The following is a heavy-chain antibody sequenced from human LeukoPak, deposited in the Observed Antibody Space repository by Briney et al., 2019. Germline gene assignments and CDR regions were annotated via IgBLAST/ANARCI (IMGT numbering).Heavy chain of an antibody. D-gene: IGHD3-22*01. CDR2: NSARGGSP. V-gene: IGHV3-23*01. J-gene: IGHJ3*02. CDR1: GFTFSSFA. CDR3: AKGCYDNSASGVFDI. Sequence: PGGSLRLPCAVFGFTFSSFATSWVPQAPGKGLEGGSGNSARGGSPYYADPVKGRFTISRDNPKNPLYLHLNSRRAQEPPVNYGAKGCYDNSASGVFDIWGQGTMVTVSS.